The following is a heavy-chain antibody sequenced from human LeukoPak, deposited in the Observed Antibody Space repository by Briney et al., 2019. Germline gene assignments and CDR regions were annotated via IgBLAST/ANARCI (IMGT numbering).Heavy chain of an antibody. J-gene: IGHJ4*02. CDR3: ATITPALSKPSDY. D-gene: IGHD4/OR15-4a*01. Sequence: SQTLSLTCTVSGGSISSGGYYWSWIRQPPGKGLEWIGYIYHSGSTYYNPSLKSRVTTSVDRSKNQFSLKLSSVTAADTAVYYCATITPALSKPSDYWGQGTLVTVSS. CDR2: IYHSGST. CDR1: GGSISSGGYY. V-gene: IGHV4-30-2*01.